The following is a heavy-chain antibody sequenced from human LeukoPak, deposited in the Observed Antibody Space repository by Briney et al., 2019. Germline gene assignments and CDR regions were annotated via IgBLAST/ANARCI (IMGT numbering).Heavy chain of an antibody. V-gene: IGHV3-23*01. CDR1: RFTFNNYA. J-gene: IGHJ4*02. CDR2: ISGSGGST. Sequence: GGSLRLSCAASRFTFNNYAMSWVRQAPGKGLEWVSAISGSGGSTHYADSVKGRFTISRDNSKNTLDLQMNSLRAEDTAVYYCARRGHGYGSPFDYWGQGTLVTVSS. D-gene: IGHD5-18*01. CDR3: ARRGHGYGSPFDY.